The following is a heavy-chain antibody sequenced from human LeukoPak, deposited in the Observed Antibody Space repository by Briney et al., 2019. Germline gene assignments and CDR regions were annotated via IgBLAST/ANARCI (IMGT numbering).Heavy chain of an antibody. CDR1: GYTFTSYD. D-gene: IGHD2-8*01. CDR2: MNPNSGNT. J-gene: IGHJ6*02. CDR3: ARAFTNYYYYGMDV. V-gene: IGHV1-8*01. Sequence: ASVKVSCKASGYTFTSYDINWVRQATGQGLEWMGWMNPNSGNTGYAQKFQGRVTMTRNTSISTAYMELSSLRSEDTAVYYCARAFTNYYYYGMDVWGQGTTVTVSS.